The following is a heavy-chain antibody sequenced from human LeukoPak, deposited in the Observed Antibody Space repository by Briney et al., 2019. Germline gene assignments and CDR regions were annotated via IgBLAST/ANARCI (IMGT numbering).Heavy chain of an antibody. V-gene: IGHV4-39*01. D-gene: IGHD1-14*01. Sequence: PSETLSLTCTVSGGSISSSSYHWGWVRQPPGKGLEWIGSISYSGTTYYNPSLNSRVTIFGDTSKNQFSLKLSSVTAADTAVYYCARHDNAPGEVDPWGQGTLVTVSS. CDR3: ARHDNAPGEVDP. CDR1: GGSISSSSYH. J-gene: IGHJ5*02. CDR2: ISYSGTT.